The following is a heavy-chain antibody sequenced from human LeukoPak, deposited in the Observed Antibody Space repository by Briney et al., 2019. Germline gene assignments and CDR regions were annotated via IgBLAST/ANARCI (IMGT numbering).Heavy chain of an antibody. V-gene: IGHV4-34*01. CDR3: ARRVSSSWYMIPFDY. CDR2: INHSEDT. CDR1: GGSFSDYY. Sequence: SETLSLTCAVYGGSFSDYYWSWIRQPPGKGLEWIGEINHSEDTNYNPSLKSRVTISVGTSKSQFSLNLTSVTAADTAVYYCARRVSSSWYMIPFDYWGQGTLVTVSS. J-gene: IGHJ4*02. D-gene: IGHD6-13*01.